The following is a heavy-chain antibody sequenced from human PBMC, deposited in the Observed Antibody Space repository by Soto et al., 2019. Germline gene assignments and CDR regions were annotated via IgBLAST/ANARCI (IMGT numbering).Heavy chain of an antibody. CDR2: IYYSVST. J-gene: IGHJ6*04. V-gene: IGHV4-59*01. D-gene: IGHD2-2*01. Sequence: PSETLSLTCTVSGGSISSYYWSWIRQPPGKGLEWIGYIYYSVSTNYNPSLKSRVTISVDTSKNQFSLKLSSVTAADTAVYYCARDASTGYCSSTSFYGVVGMDVWGKETTVTVS. CDR1: GGSISSYY. CDR3: ARDASTGYCSSTSFYGVVGMDV.